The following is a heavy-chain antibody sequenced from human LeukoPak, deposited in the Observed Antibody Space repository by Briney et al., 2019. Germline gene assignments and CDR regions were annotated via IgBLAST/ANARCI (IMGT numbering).Heavy chain of an antibody. V-gene: IGHV3-15*01. J-gene: IGHJ1*01. CDR1: GFTFSNAW. CDR3: TTSYYYGSGSYYNG. D-gene: IGHD3-10*01. Sequence: GGSLRLSCAASGFTFSNAWMSWVRQAPGKGLEWVGRIKSKTDGGTTDYAAPVKGRFTISRDDSKNTLYLQMNSLTTKDTAVYSCTTSYYYGSGSYYNGWGQGTLVTVSS. CDR2: IKSKTDGGTT.